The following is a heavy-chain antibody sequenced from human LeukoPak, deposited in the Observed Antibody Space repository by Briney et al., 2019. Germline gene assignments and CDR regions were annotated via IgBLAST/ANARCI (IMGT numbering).Heavy chain of an antibody. CDR3: ARAGSHWHYVY. CDR1: GFTSSGFS. V-gene: IGHV3-7*01. J-gene: IGHJ4*02. Sequence: GGSLRLSCAASGFTSSGFSMSWVRQSPTKGLEWVANIKQDGSERYYVDSVKGRFTISRDNAKNSLSLQMNNLRVEDTAVYYCARAGSHWHYVYWGQGTVVTVSS. CDR2: IKQDGSER. D-gene: IGHD3-10*01.